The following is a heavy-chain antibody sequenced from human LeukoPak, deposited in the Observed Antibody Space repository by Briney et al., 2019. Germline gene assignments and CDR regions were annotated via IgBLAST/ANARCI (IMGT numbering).Heavy chain of an antibody. D-gene: IGHD1-26*01. CDR1: GYTFTGYY. CDR2: INPNSGGT. CDR3: ARASFSVSYVVAYYFDY. Sequence: ASVTVSCEASGYTFTGYYMRWVRQAPGQGLEWMGWINPNSGGTNYAQKLQGRVTMTTDTSTSTAYMELRSLRSDDTPVYSWARASFSVSYVVAYYFDYWGQGTLVTVSS. J-gene: IGHJ4*02. V-gene: IGHV1-2*02.